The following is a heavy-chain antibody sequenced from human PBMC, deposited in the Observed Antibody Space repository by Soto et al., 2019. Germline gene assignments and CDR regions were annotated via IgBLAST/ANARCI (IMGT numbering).Heavy chain of an antibody. Sequence: QVQLVESGGGVVQPGRSLRLSCAASGFTFSSYGMHWVRQAPGKWLEWVAVISYDGSNKYYADSVKGRFTISRDNSKNTMYLQMNSLRAEDTAVYYCAKDLGYYDSRGYYSSDAFDIWVQGTMVTVSS. CDR2: ISYDGSNK. V-gene: IGHV3-30*18. J-gene: IGHJ3*02. CDR3: AKDLGYYDSRGYYSSDAFDI. CDR1: GFTFSSYG. D-gene: IGHD3-22*01.